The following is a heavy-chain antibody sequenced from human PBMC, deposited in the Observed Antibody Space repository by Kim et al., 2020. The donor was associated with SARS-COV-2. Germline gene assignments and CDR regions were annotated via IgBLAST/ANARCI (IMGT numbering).Heavy chain of an antibody. Sequence: GGSLRLSCAASGLTFSSYWMSWVRQAPGKGLEWVANIKQDGSEKYYVDSVKGRFTISRDNAKNSLYLQMNSLRAEDTAVYYCARDRGSGSYPMYYFDYWGQGTLVTVSS. V-gene: IGHV3-7*01. J-gene: IGHJ4*02. CDR2: IKQDGSEK. D-gene: IGHD1-26*01. CDR1: GLTFSSYW. CDR3: ARDRGSGSYPMYYFDY.